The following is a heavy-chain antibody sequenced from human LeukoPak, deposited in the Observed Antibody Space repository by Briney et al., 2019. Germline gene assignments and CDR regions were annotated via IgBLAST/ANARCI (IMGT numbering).Heavy chain of an antibody. CDR2: INSGSSTI. V-gene: IGHV3-48*01. CDR1: EFSLRSYS. J-gene: IGHJ3*02. CDR3: ARVLLERPGIDSFDM. Sequence: PGGSLRLSCGASEFSLRSYSMDWVRQAPGKGLEWVSHINSGSSTIYYADSVKGRFTISRDNSGNSLYLHMNSLRAEDPAVYYCARVLLERPGIDSFDMWGQGTMVTVSS. D-gene: IGHD1-1*01.